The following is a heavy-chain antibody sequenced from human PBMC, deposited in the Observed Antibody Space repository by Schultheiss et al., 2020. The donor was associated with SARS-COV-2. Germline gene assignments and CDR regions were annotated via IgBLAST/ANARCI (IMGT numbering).Heavy chain of an antibody. Sequence: GGSLRLSCAASGFTFSSYGMHWVRQAPGKGLEWVSVIYSGGSTYYADSVKGRFTISRDNSKNTLYLQMNSLRAEDTAVYYCARETVPVRGGHYYYGMDVWGQGTTVTVSS. CDR3: ARETVPVRGGHYYYGMDV. CDR2: IYSGGST. V-gene: IGHV3-53*01. CDR1: GFTFSSYG. D-gene: IGHD3-10*01. J-gene: IGHJ6*02.